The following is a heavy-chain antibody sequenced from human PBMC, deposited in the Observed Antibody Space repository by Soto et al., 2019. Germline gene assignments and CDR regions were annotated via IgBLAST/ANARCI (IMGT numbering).Heavy chain of an antibody. CDR2: ISSSSSYI. CDR3: ARVLRYFDWLTIYYMDV. Sequence: GGSLRLSCAASGFTFSSYSMNWVRQAPGKGLEWVSSISSSSSYIYYADSVKGRFTISRDNAKNSLYLQMNSLRAEDTAVYYCARVLRYFDWLTIYYMDVWGKGTTVTVSS. CDR1: GFTFSSYS. J-gene: IGHJ6*03. D-gene: IGHD3-9*01. V-gene: IGHV3-21*01.